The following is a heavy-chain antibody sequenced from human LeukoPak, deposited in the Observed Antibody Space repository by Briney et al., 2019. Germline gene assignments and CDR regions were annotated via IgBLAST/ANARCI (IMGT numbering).Heavy chain of an antibody. CDR3: ARQVSGRKWLVDY. Sequence: SETLSLTCTVSGGSISSYYWSWIRQPPGKGLEWIGYIYYSGSTNYNPSLKSRVTISVDTSKNQFSLELSSVTAADTAVYYCARQVSGRKWLVDYWGQGTLVTVSS. D-gene: IGHD6-19*01. CDR1: GGSISSYY. J-gene: IGHJ4*02. CDR2: IYYSGST. V-gene: IGHV4-59*08.